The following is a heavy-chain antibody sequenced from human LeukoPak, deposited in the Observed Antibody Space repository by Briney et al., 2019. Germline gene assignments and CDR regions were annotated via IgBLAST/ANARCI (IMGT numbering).Heavy chain of an antibody. Sequence: PSETLSHTCTVSGYSISSGYYWGWIRQPPGKGLEWIGSIYHSGSTYYNPSLKSRVTISVDTSKNQFSLKLSSVTAADTAVYYCASYCSGGSCYSELGSLVSDYWGQGTLVTVSS. CDR3: ASYCSGGSCYSELGSLVSDY. CDR2: IYHSGST. J-gene: IGHJ4*02. D-gene: IGHD2-15*01. CDR1: GYSISSGYY. V-gene: IGHV4-38-2*02.